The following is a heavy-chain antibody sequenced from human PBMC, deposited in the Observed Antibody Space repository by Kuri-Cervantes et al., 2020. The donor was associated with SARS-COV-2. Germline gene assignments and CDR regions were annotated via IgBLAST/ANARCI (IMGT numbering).Heavy chain of an antibody. Sequence: ASVKVSCRASGYTFTTYYIHWVRQAPGQGLEWMGIINPSGGGTSYAQKFQGRVAVTRDTPTSTVYMELSSLRSEDTAVYYCARDPTTVTTGIGMDVWGQGITVTVSS. V-gene: IGHV1-46*01. D-gene: IGHD4-17*01. CDR3: ARDPTTVTTGIGMDV. J-gene: IGHJ6*02. CDR2: INPSGGGT. CDR1: GYTFTTYY.